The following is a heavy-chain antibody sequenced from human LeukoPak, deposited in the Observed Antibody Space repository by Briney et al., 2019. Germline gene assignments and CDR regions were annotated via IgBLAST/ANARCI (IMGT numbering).Heavy chain of an antibody. Sequence: SETLSLTCTVSGGSISSYYWSWIRQPPGKGLEWIGYIYYSGSTNYNPSLKSRVTISVDTSKNQFSLKLSSVTAADTAVYYCARHLVRFLLDVWGQGATVTVSS. J-gene: IGHJ6*02. V-gene: IGHV4-59*08. D-gene: IGHD3-3*01. CDR3: ARHLVRFLLDV. CDR1: GGSISSYY. CDR2: IYYSGST.